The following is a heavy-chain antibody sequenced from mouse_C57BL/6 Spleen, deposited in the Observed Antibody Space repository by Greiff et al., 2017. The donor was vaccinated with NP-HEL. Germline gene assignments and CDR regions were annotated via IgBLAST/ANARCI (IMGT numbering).Heavy chain of an antibody. V-gene: IGHV5-12*01. CDR3: ARCDGGYGYFDV. J-gene: IGHJ1*03. D-gene: IGHD1-1*02. Sequence: EVQVVESGGGLVQPGGSLKLSCAASGFTFSDYYMYWVRQTPEKRLEWVAYISNGGGSTYYPDTVKGRSTISRDNAKTTLYLQMSRLKSEDTAMYYCARCDGGYGYFDVWGTGTTVTVSS. CDR2: ISNGGGST. CDR1: GFTFSDYY.